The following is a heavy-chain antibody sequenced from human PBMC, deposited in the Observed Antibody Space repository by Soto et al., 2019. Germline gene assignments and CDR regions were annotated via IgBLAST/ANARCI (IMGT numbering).Heavy chain of an antibody. CDR2: IYYSGST. D-gene: IGHD3-10*01. CDR3: ARERLLWFGELSSSYYYYYGMDV. CDR1: GGSVSSGSYY. Sequence: SETLSLTFTVSGGSVSSGSYYWGWIRQPPGKGLEWIGYIYYSGSTNYNPSLQSRVTISVDTSKNQFSLTLSSVTAADTAVYYCARERLLWFGELSSSYYYYYGMDVWGQGTTVTVSS. J-gene: IGHJ6*02. V-gene: IGHV4-61*01.